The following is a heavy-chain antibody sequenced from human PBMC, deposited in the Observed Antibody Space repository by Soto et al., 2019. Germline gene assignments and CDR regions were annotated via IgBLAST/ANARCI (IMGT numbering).Heavy chain of an antibody. D-gene: IGHD2-2*01. J-gene: IGHJ4*02. CDR1: GFTFGSFA. V-gene: IGHV3-23*01. CDR2: ITNSGWDT. Sequence: VQLLESGGGLVQPGGSLRLSCAASGFTFGSFAMSWVRQSPGKGLEWVSAITNSGWDTYHADSVKGRFTISRDNNEKTLYMQMNSLKVDDTAIYYCARGSASSRPYYFDFWGQGTLVTVSS. CDR3: ARGSASSRPYYFDF.